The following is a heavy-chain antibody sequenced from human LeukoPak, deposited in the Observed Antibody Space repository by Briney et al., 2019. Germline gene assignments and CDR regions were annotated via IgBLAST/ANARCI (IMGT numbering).Heavy chain of an antibody. CDR1: GGSISSGGYS. CDR3: ARDAHYYDSSGYSIHDAFDI. J-gene: IGHJ3*02. CDR2: IYHSGST. V-gene: IGHV4-30-2*01. D-gene: IGHD3-22*01. Sequence: SETLSLTCAVSGGSISSGGYSWSWIRQPPGKGLEWIGYIYHSGSTYYNPSLKSRVTISVDRSKNQFSLKLSSVTAADTAVYYCARDAHYYDSSGYSIHDAFDIWGQGTVVTVSS.